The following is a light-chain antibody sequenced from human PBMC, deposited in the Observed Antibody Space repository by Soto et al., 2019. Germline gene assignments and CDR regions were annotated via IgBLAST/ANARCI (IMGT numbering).Light chain of an antibody. Sequence: DVVMTQSPLSLPVTLGQPASVSCRSSQSLVHSDGNTYLTWFQQRPGQSQRRLIYKVSNRDSGVPDRFSGSGSGTDFTLRVSRVEAEDVGVYYCMQGAHWPYTFGQGTKLEIK. CDR1: QSLVHSDGNTY. CDR3: MQGAHWPYT. J-gene: IGKJ2*01. CDR2: KVS. V-gene: IGKV2-30*02.